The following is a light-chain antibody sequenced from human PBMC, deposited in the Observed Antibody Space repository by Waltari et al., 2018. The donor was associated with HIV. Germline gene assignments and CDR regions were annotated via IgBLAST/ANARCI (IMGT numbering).Light chain of an antibody. Sequence: IHMTQSPSTLCPSVGDRVTITWWARQTISNSLVWYQQKPGKAPKVLLFLASSLAYGVSSRFSGSGSGTECTLSIDDLQPDDLATYYCQQFSSHLITFGGGTKVEMK. V-gene: IGKV1-5*03. CDR1: QTISNS. CDR3: QQFSSHLIT. J-gene: IGKJ4*01. CDR2: LAS.